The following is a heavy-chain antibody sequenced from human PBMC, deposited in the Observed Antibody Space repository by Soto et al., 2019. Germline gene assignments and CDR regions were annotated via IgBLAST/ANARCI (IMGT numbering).Heavy chain of an antibody. V-gene: IGHV1-2*04. J-gene: IGHJ4*02. CDR1: GYTFTGYY. CDR2: INPNSGGT. Sequence: ASVKVSCKASGYTFTGYYMHWVRQAPGQGLEWMGWINPNSGGTNYAQKFQGWVTMTRDTSISTAYMELSRLRSDDTAVYYCARGPLYYDYVWGKMDYWGQGTLVTVSS. CDR3: ARGPLYYDYVWGKMDY. D-gene: IGHD3-16*01.